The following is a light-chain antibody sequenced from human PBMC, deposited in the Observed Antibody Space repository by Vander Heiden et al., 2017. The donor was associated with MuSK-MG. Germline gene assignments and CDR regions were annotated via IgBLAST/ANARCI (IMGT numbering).Light chain of an antibody. V-gene: IGLV3-19*01. Sequence: SSELTQDPAVSVALGQTVRITCQGDSLRSYYASWYQQKPGQAPVLVIYGKNNRPSGIPDRFSGSSSGNTASLTTTGAQAEDEADYYCNSRDSSGNGVVFGGGTKLTVL. CDR1: SLRSYY. CDR3: NSRDSSGNGVV. J-gene: IGLJ2*01. CDR2: GKN.